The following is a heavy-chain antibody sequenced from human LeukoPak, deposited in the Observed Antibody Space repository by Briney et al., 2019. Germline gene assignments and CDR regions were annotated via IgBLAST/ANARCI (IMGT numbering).Heavy chain of an antibody. CDR2: ISDSGGSK. CDR3: AKVTPPNYYGSGSYYGAPDY. Sequence: GGSLRLSCAASGFTFTSYAMSWVRQAPGKGLEWVSAISDSGGSKYYADSVKGRFTISRDNSKNTLYLQMNSLRAQDTAVYYCAKVTPPNYYGSGSYYGAPDYWGQGTLVTVSS. CDR1: GFTFTSYA. J-gene: IGHJ4*02. D-gene: IGHD3-10*01. V-gene: IGHV3-23*01.